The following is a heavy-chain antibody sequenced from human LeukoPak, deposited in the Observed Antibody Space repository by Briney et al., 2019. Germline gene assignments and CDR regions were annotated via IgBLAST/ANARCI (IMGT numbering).Heavy chain of an antibody. V-gene: IGHV3-30*04. J-gene: IGHJ4*02. D-gene: IGHD6-13*01. Sequence: PGGSLRLSCAASGFTFSSYAMHWVRQAPGKGLEWVAVISYDGSNKYYADSVKGRFTISRGNSKNTLYLQMNSLRAEDTAVYYCARSLVGIAAAGINYWGQGTLVTVSS. CDR1: GFTFSSYA. CDR3: ARSLVGIAAAGINY. CDR2: ISYDGSNK.